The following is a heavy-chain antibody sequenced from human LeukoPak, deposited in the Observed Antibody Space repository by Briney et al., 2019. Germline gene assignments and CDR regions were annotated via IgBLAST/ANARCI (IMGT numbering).Heavy chain of an antibody. D-gene: IGHD2-21*01. Sequence: RTGGSLRLSCAASGFTFSSYAMHWVRQAPGKGLEWVAVISYDGSNKYYADSVKGRFTISRDNAKNSLYLQMNSLRAEDTAVYYCARGRTPEYAGGGDCFDYWGQGTLVTVSS. V-gene: IGHV3-30*04. CDR2: ISYDGSNK. CDR3: ARGRTPEYAGGGDCFDY. CDR1: GFTFSSYA. J-gene: IGHJ4*02.